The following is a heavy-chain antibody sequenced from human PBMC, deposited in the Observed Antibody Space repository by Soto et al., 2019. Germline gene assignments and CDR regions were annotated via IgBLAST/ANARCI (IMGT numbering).Heavy chain of an antibody. Sequence: SETLSLTCAVYGGSFSGYYWSWIRQPPGKGLEWIGEINHSGSTNYNPSLKSRVTISVDTSKNQFSLKLSSVTAADTAVYYCAYSSGWYPKYYFDYWGQGTLVTVSS. V-gene: IGHV4-34*01. CDR2: INHSGST. CDR3: AYSSGWYPKYYFDY. J-gene: IGHJ4*02. CDR1: GGSFSGYY. D-gene: IGHD6-19*01.